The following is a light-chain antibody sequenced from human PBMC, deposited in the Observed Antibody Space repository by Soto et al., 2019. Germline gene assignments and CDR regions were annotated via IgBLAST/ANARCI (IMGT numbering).Light chain of an antibody. CDR2: AAS. Sequence: DIQLTQSHSSLSASLGARSPITARPSKAITDYLPWYQQKPGKAPRLLIYAASTLQSGVPSRFTGSGSGTEFTLTISSLQPEDFATYYCQQLNSYPLTFGHGTKVDIK. CDR1: KAITDY. J-gene: IGKJ3*01. CDR3: QQLNSYPLT. V-gene: IGKV1-9*01.